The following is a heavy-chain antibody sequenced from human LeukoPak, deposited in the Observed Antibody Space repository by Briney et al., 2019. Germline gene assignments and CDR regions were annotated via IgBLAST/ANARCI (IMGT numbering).Heavy chain of an antibody. J-gene: IGHJ3*02. D-gene: IGHD2-15*01. V-gene: IGHV3-33*01. Sequence: PGGSLRLSCAASGFTFSSYGMHWVRQAPGKGLEWVAVIWYDGSNKYYADSVKGRFTISRDNSKNTLYLQMNSLRAEDTAVYYCARDFREDIVVVVAAPDAFDIWGQGTMVTVSS. CDR2: IWYDGSNK. CDR1: GFTFSSYG. CDR3: ARDFREDIVVVVAAPDAFDI.